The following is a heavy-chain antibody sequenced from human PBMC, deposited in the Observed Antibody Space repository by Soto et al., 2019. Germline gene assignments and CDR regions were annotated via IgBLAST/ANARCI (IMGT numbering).Heavy chain of an antibody. Sequence: GSLRLSCAASGFTFSDYYMSWIRQAPGKGLEWVSYISSSSSYTNYADSVKGRFTISRDNAKSSLYLQMNSLRAEDTAVYYCARVPSITIVGGVTRYYGMDVGGQGTTVTV. CDR1: GFTFSDYY. J-gene: IGHJ6*02. V-gene: IGHV3-11*06. D-gene: IGHD3-3*01. CDR2: ISSSSSYT. CDR3: ARVPSITIVGGVTRYYGMDV.